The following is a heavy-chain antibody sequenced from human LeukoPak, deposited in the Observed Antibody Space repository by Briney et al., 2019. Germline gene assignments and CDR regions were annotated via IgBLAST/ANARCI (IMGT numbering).Heavy chain of an antibody. D-gene: IGHD3-22*01. V-gene: IGHV4-59*01. CDR1: GGSISSYY. CDR2: IYYSGST. J-gene: IGHJ3*02. CDR3: ARVSRYYDSSGYSEAFDI. Sequence: PSETLSLTCTVSGGSISSYYWSWIRQPPGEGLEWIGYIYYSGSTNYNPSLKSRVTISVDTSKNQFSLKLSSVTAADTAVYYCARVSRYYDSSGYSEAFDIWGQGTMVTVSS.